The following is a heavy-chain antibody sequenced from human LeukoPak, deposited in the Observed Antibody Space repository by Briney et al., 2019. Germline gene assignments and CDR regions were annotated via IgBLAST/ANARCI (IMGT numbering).Heavy chain of an antibody. CDR2: ISYDGSNK. CDR3: AKEGSRTTVTTAHKSEYYYYYYGMDV. Sequence: GGSLRLSCAASGFTFSSYGMHWVRQAPGKGLEWVAVISYDGSNKYYADSVKGRFTISRDNSKNTLYLQMNSLRAEDTAAYYCAKEGSRTTVTTAHKSEYYYYYYGMDVWGQGTTVTVSS. CDR1: GFTFSSYG. V-gene: IGHV3-30*18. J-gene: IGHJ6*02. D-gene: IGHD4-17*01.